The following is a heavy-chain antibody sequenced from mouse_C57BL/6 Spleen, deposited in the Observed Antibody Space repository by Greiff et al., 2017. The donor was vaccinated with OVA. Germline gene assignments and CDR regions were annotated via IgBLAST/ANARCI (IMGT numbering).Heavy chain of an antibody. V-gene: IGHV1-64*01. J-gene: IGHJ4*01. D-gene: IGHD2-12*01. CDR3: ARSYSNDAGAMDY. CDR1: GYTFTSYW. CDR2: IHPNSGST. Sequence: VKLQQPGAELVKPGASVKLSCKASGYTFTSYWMHWVKQRPGQGLEWIGMIHPNSGSTNYNEKFKSKATLTVDKSSSTAYMQLSSLTSEDSAVYYCARSYSNDAGAMDYWGQGTSVTVSS.